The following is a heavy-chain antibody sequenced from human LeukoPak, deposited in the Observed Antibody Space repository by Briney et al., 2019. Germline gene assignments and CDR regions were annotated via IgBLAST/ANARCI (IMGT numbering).Heavy chain of an antibody. Sequence: GGSLRLSCAASGFTFSRYAMSWVRQAPGKGLEWVSAISGSGGSTYYADSVKGRFTISRDNSKNTLYLQMSSLRAEDTAVYYCAKDATLLYSSSPVGWFDPWGQGTLVTVSS. CDR3: AKDATLLYSSSPVGWFDP. CDR2: ISGSGGST. CDR1: GFTFSRYA. J-gene: IGHJ5*02. V-gene: IGHV3-23*01. D-gene: IGHD6-6*01.